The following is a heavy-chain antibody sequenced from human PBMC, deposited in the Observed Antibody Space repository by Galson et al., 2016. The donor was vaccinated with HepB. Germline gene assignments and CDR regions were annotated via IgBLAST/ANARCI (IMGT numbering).Heavy chain of an antibody. J-gene: IGHJ4*02. CDR3: ARAMSGSYYF. Sequence: LRLSCAAPGFIFRNYWMTWVRQAPGKGLEWVANINRDGSEKYYMHSVRGRFTISRDSAKNLVFLQMNSLRAEDTAVYHCARAMSGSYYFWGQGILVTVSS. V-gene: IGHV3-7*04. CDR1: GFIFRNYW. D-gene: IGHD1-26*01. CDR2: INRDGSEK.